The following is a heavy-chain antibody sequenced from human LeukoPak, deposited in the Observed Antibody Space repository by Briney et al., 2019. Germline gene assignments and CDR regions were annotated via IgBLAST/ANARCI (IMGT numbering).Heavy chain of an antibody. Sequence: GGSLRLSCAVSGFTFTDYWMNWVRQAPGKGLEWVASIRQDGGEKYYVDSVKGRFTISRDNTKSSLYLQMSALRAEDTAIYYCARDGTAAGLYFDSWGQGTLVTVSS. V-gene: IGHV3-7*01. CDR2: IRQDGGEK. CDR3: ARDGTAAGLYFDS. CDR1: GFTFTDYW. D-gene: IGHD6-13*01. J-gene: IGHJ4*01.